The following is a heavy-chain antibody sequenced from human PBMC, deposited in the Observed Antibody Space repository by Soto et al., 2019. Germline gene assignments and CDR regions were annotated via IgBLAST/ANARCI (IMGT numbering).Heavy chain of an antibody. D-gene: IGHD1-26*01. Sequence: PGGSLRLSCAAAGFTFSSYAMHWVRQAPGKGLEWVAVISYDGSNKYYADSVKGRFTISRDNSKNTLYLQMNSLRAEDTAVYYCADLLSEGPTYYKGMDVWGQGTTVTVSS. CDR3: ADLLSEGPTYYKGMDV. V-gene: IGHV3-30-3*01. CDR1: GFTFSSYA. J-gene: IGHJ6*02. CDR2: ISYDGSNK.